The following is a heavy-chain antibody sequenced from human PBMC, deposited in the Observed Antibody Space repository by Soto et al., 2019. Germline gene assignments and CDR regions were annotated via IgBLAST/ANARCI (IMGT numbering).Heavy chain of an antibody. CDR1: GDSISSISHF. J-gene: IGHJ5*02. D-gene: IGHD3-22*01. CDR3: ARQTSMITMESNGRSNWFDP. V-gene: IGHV4-39*01. CDR2: VYHTGTT. Sequence: PSETLSLTCSVSGDSISSISHFWGWVRQSPGKGLDWLGNVYHTGTTHYNPSLKSRVTISVDTSKNQFSLQLSSVTAAETAVYYCARQTSMITMESNGRSNWFDPWGPGTLVTVSS.